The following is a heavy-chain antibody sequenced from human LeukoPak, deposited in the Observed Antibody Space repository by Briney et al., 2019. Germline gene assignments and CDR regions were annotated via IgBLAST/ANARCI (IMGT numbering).Heavy chain of an antibody. CDR3: AKVNSYISGYIED. CDR2: INHSGST. CDR1: GYSITSGYY. Sequence: SETLSLTCTVSGYSITSGYYWSWIRQPPGKGLEWIGEINHSGSTNYNPSLKSRVTISVDTSKNQFSLKLSSVTAADTAVYYCAKVNSYISGYIEDWGQGTLVTVSS. D-gene: IGHD5-18*01. J-gene: IGHJ4*01. V-gene: IGHV4-38-2*02.